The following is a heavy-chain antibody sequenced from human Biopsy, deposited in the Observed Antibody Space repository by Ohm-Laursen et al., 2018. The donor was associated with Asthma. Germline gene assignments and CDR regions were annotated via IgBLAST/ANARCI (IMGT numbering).Heavy chain of an antibody. D-gene: IGHD5-18*01. CDR1: GGPVSSGSHH. Sequence: ETLSLTCTVSGGPVSSGSHHWSWIRNPQGRGLEWIGYFSYSGSTTYNPSLKSRVTISVDTSKNQFSLKLSSVTAADTAVYYCARDFVDSAMDYFDYWGQGTLVTVSS. V-gene: IGHV4-61*01. CDR2: FSYSGST. J-gene: IGHJ4*02. CDR3: ARDFVDSAMDYFDY.